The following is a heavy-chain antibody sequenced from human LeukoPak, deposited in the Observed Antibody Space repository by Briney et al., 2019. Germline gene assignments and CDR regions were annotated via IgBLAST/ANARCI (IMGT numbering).Heavy chain of an antibody. Sequence: GGSLRLSCAASGFTFSSYVMHWVRQAPGKGLEWVAVIWYDGSNKYYADSVKGRFTISRDNSKNTLYLQMNSLRAEDTAVYYCARDPYDSSGYYYWSAMGYWGQGTLVTVSS. CDR1: GFTFSSYV. CDR3: ARDPYDSSGYYYWSAMGY. D-gene: IGHD3-22*01. CDR2: IWYDGSNK. V-gene: IGHV3-33*01. J-gene: IGHJ4*02.